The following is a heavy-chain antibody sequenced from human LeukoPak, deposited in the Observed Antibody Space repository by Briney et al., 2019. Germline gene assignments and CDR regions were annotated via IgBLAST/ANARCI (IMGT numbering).Heavy chain of an antibody. CDR1: GFTFSSYG. D-gene: IGHD6-25*01. CDR3: AKDGKYSSGINYFDY. Sequence: GGSLRLSCAASGFTFSSYGMSWVRQAPGKGLEWVSAISGSGGSTYYADSVKGRFTISRDNSKNTLYLQMNSLRAEDTAVYYCAKDGKYSSGINYFDYWGQGTLVTVSS. J-gene: IGHJ4*02. V-gene: IGHV3-23*01. CDR2: ISGSGGST.